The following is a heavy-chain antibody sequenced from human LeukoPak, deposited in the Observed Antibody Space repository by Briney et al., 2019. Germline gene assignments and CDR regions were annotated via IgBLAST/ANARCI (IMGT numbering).Heavy chain of an antibody. CDR2: FDPEDGET. J-gene: IGHJ4*02. Sequence: GASVKVSCKVSGYTLTELSMHWVRQAPGKGLEWMGGFDPEDGETIYAQKFQGRVTITADESTSTAYMELSSLRSEDTAVYYCARDPYGVVVAATGTLDYWGQGTLVTVSS. D-gene: IGHD2-15*01. CDR1: GYTLTELS. V-gene: IGHV1-24*01. CDR3: ARDPYGVVVAATGTLDY.